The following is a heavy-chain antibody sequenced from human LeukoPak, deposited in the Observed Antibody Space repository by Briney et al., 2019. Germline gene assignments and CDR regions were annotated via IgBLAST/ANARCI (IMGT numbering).Heavy chain of an antibody. Sequence: SETLSLTCAVYGGSFSGYYWSWIRQPPGKGLEWIGEINHSGSTNYNPSLKSRVTTSVDTSKNQFSLKLSSVTAADTAVYYCASLPGFYYYYYYMDVWGKGTTVTVSS. CDR2: INHSGST. V-gene: IGHV4-34*01. J-gene: IGHJ6*03. CDR1: GGSFSGYY. D-gene: IGHD3-9*01. CDR3: ASLPGFYYYYYYMDV.